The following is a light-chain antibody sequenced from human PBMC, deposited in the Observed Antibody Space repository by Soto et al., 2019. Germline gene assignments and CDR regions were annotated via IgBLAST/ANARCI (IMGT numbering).Light chain of an antibody. CDR2: AAS. CDR1: QSISSY. J-gene: IGKJ1*01. Sequence: DIQMTQSPSSLSASVGDRVTITCRASQSISSYLNWYQQKPGKAPKFLIYAASSLQSGVPSRFSGSGSGTEFTLTISSLQPDDFATYYCQQYMSYSFGQGTKVDIK. V-gene: IGKV1-39*01. CDR3: QQYMSYS.